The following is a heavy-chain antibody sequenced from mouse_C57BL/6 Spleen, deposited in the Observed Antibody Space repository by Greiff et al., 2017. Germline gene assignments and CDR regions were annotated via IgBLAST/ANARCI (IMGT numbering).Heavy chain of an antibody. J-gene: IGHJ2*01. CDR3: ARQDYYGSERYFDY. CDR2: INPGSGGT. V-gene: IGHV1-54*01. Sequence: QVQLKESGAELVRPGTSVKVSCKASGYAFTNYLIEWVKQRPGQGLEWIGVINPGSGGTNYNEKFKGKATLTADKSSSTAYMQLSSLTSEDSAVYFCARQDYYGSERYFDYWGQGTTLTVSS. D-gene: IGHD1-1*01. CDR1: GYAFTNYL.